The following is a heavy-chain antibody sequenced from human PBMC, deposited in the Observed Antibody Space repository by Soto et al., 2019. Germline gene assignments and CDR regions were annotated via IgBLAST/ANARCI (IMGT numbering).Heavy chain of an antibody. CDR3: TKTPRSYYYYMDV. CDR1: GFTFSTYA. V-gene: IGHV3-23*01. Sequence: EVQVLESGGGLVQPGGSLRLSCVASGFTFSTYAMKWVRQAPGKGLEWVSGISGSGSDRYYADSVRGRFTISRDNSNSTLNLQMDSLRAEDTAIYYCTKTPRSYYYYMDVWGKGTTVTVSS. J-gene: IGHJ6*03. D-gene: IGHD3-10*01. CDR2: ISGSGSDR.